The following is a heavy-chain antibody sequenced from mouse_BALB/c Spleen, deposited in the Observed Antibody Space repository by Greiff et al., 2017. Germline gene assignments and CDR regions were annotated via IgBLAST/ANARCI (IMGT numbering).Heavy chain of an antibody. V-gene: IGHV5-4*02. J-gene: IGHJ4*01. CDR3: AREGYGKGMDY. CDR2: ISDGGSYT. Sequence: EVMLVESGGGLVKPGGSLKLSCAASGFTFSDYYMYWVRQTPEKRLEWVATISDGGSYTYYPDSVKGRFTISRDNAKNNLYLQMSSLKSEDTAMYYCAREGYGKGMDYWGQGTSVTVSS. D-gene: IGHD2-10*02. CDR1: GFTFSDYY.